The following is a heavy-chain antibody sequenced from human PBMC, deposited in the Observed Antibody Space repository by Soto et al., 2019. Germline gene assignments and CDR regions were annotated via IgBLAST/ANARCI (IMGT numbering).Heavy chain of an antibody. Sequence: GGSLRLSCAASGFTFSSYAMSWVRQAPGKGLEWVSAISGSGGSTYYADSVKGRFTISRENSKNTLYLQMNSLRAEDTAVYYCAKGIWFGELSYFDYWGQGTLVTVSS. V-gene: IGHV3-23*01. J-gene: IGHJ4*02. CDR3: AKGIWFGELSYFDY. CDR1: GFTFSSYA. D-gene: IGHD3-10*01. CDR2: ISGSGGST.